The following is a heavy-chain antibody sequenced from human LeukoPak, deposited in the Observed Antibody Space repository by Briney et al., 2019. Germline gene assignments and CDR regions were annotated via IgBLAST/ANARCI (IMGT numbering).Heavy chain of an antibody. CDR3: VRKWNDAFDI. CDR1: GGTFSSYA. V-gene: IGHV1-2*02. Sequence: ASVTVSCKASGGTFSSYAISWVRQAPGQGLEWMGWMNPVNGDTMYPQIFQGRVTMTGDMSMSTGYMELSRLSSDDTAIYYCVRKWNDAFDIWGLGTLVTVSS. CDR2: MNPVNGDT. D-gene: IGHD1-1*01. J-gene: IGHJ3*02.